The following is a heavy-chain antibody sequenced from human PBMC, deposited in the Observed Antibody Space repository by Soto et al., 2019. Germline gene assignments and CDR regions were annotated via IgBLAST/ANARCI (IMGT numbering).Heavy chain of an antibody. V-gene: IGHV1-69*01. CDR3: ARDGGRHSGGIDY. CDR2: IIPIFGTA. J-gene: IGHJ4*02. CDR1: GGTFSSYS. D-gene: IGHD1-26*01. Sequence: QVQLVQSGAEVKKPGSSVKVSCKASGGTFSSYSINWVRQAPGQGLEWMGEIIPIFGTANYAQKFQGRVTITADESTSTAYLELSSLRSEDTAVYYCARDGGRHSGGIDYWGQGTRVTVSS.